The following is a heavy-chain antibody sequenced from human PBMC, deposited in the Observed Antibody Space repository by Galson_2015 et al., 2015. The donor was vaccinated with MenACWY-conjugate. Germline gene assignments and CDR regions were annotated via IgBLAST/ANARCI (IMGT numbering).Heavy chain of an antibody. CDR3: AGGPLGFAHLPAANY. CDR1: GDSFTNYW. Sequence: QSGAEVKKAGESLTISCKGSGDSFTNYWIGWVRQMPGKGLEWMGVMYPGDSDTRYSPSFQGQVTISADKSISTAYLQWSGLRASDTAMYYCAGGPLGFAHLPAANYWGQGTLVTVSS. J-gene: IGHJ4*02. D-gene: IGHD2-2*01. CDR2: MYPGDSDT. V-gene: IGHV5-51*01.